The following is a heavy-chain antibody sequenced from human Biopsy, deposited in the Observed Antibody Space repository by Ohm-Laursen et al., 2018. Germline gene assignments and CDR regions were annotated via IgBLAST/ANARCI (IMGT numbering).Heavy chain of an antibody. CDR1: SVSISSNY. Sequence: GTLSFTSTVSSVSISSNYRTWIPPPTGPGLVWIGNIYNSGSTNSNPSHKSRVTISEAVNTSKSQFSLRLSSVTAADSAMYYCARGEAGVYDALDIWGQGTMVTVSS. D-gene: IGHD5/OR15-5a*01. CDR3: ARGEAGVYDALDI. CDR2: IYNSGST. J-gene: IGHJ3*02. V-gene: IGHV4-59*01.